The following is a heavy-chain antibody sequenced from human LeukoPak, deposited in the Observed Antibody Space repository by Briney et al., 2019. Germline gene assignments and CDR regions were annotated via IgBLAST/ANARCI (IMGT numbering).Heavy chain of an antibody. CDR3: ARDHPPYFDLLPPPNDMDD. D-gene: IGHD3-9*01. V-gene: IGHV4-59*01. Sequence: SETLSLTRTVSGGSLCSYYWSWIRQPPGKGLEWIGYIYYSGSTNYNPSLKSRVTISVDTSKNQFSLKLSSVTAADTAVYYCARDHPPYFDLLPPPNDMDDWGQGTTVTVSS. CDR1: GGSLCSYY. J-gene: IGHJ6*02. CDR2: IYYSGST.